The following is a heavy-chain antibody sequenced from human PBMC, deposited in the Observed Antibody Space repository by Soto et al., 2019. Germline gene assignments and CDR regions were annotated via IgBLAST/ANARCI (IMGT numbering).Heavy chain of an antibody. CDR2: IYYSGST. Sequence: SETLSLTCTVSGGSISSYYWSWIRHPPGKGLEWIGYIYYSGSTNYNPSLKSRVTISVDTSKNQFSLKLSSVTAADTAVYYCAREYSSSPLSRNWFDPWGQGTLVTVSS. V-gene: IGHV4-59*01. D-gene: IGHD6-6*01. CDR1: GGSISSYY. J-gene: IGHJ5*02. CDR3: AREYSSSPLSRNWFDP.